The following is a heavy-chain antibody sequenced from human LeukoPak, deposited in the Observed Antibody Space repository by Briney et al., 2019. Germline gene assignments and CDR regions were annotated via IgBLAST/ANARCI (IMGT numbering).Heavy chain of an antibody. CDR1: GDSVSSNSAA. D-gene: IGHD6-19*01. CDR3: ARDRGSGGNYYMDV. J-gene: IGHJ6*03. CDR2: TYYRSKWYN. Sequence: SQTLSLTCAISGDSVSSNSAAWNWIRQSPSRGLEWLGRTYYRSKWYNYYALSVKSRITLNPDTSKSQFSLQLNSVTPEDTALYYCARDRGSGGNYYMDVWGKGTTVTVSS. V-gene: IGHV6-1*01.